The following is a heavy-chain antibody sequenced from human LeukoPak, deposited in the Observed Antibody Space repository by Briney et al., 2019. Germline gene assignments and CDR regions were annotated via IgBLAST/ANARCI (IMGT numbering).Heavy chain of an antibody. CDR3: ARYSSSWYYFDY. CDR2: IYYSGST. J-gene: IGHJ4*02. CDR1: GGSISSYY. V-gene: IGHV4-59*08. Sequence: SETLSLTCTVSGGSISSYYWSWIRQPPGKGLEWIGYIYYSGSTNYNPSLKSRVTISVDTSKNQFALKLSSVTAADTAVYYCARYSSSWYYFDYWGQGTLVTVSS. D-gene: IGHD6-13*01.